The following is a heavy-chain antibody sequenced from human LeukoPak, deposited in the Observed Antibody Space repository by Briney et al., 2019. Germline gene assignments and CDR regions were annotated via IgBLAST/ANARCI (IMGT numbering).Heavy chain of an antibody. CDR3: ARVGYIDEAFDN. D-gene: IGHD5-24*01. Sequence: GGSLRLSCAASGFNFNDYWMTWVRQAPGKGLEWVANIRQDGGKRSYGGSVMGRFAISRDNAKNSVYLQLNRVRADDTALYYCARVGYIDEAFDNWGQGVLVTVSS. V-gene: IGHV3-7*03. J-gene: IGHJ4*02. CDR1: GFNFNDYW. CDR2: IRQDGGKR.